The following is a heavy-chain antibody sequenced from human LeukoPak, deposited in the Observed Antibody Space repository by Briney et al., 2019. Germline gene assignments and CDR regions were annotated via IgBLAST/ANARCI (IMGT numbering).Heavy chain of an antibody. J-gene: IGHJ1*01. D-gene: IGHD3-16*01. V-gene: IGHV3-23*01. Sequence: PGGTLRLSCAGSGFSFSSHGMNWVRQAPGKGLEWVSGISPSGDITYYTDSVRGRFTISRDNFKNTLSPQVNSPRAEDTAMYYCAKDDDWGRYKHWGQGTLVTVSS. CDR2: ISPSGDIT. CDR1: GFSFSSHG. CDR3: AKDDDWGRYKH.